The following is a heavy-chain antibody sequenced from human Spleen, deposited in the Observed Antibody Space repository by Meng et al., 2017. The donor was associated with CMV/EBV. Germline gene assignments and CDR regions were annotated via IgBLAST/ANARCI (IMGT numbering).Heavy chain of an antibody. Sequence: GGSLRLSCAASGFTLSSYWMSWVRQAPGRGLEWVANIKYDGSEKYYVDSVKGRFTTSRDNAENSLYLQMSSLRAEDTAVYYCAKEEADYYDSGGYRYYYYYGMDVWGQGTTVTVSS. J-gene: IGHJ6*02. V-gene: IGHV3-7*04. CDR1: GFTLSSYW. D-gene: IGHD3-22*01. CDR3: AKEEADYYDSGGYRYYYYYGMDV. CDR2: IKYDGSEK.